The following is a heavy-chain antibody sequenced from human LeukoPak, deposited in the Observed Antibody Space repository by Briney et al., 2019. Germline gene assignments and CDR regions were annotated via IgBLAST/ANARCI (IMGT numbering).Heavy chain of an antibody. J-gene: IGHJ4*02. CDR3: ARESRERYGLQQLVLFDY. CDR2: IYHSGST. CDR1: GGSISSSSYY. V-gene: IGHV4-39*07. D-gene: IGHD6-13*01. Sequence: PSETLSLTCTVSGGSISSSSYYWGWIRQPPGKGLEWIGSIYHSGSTYYNPSLKSRVTISVDTSKNQFSLKLSSVTAADTAVYYCARESRERYGLQQLVLFDYWGQGTLVTVSS.